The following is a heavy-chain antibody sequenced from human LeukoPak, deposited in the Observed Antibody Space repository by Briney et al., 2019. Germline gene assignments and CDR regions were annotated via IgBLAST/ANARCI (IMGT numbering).Heavy chain of an antibody. CDR3: ARDRTRYSSGWYRP. CDR1: GYTFTGYY. Sequence: ASVKVSCKASGYTFTGYYMHWVRQTPGLGLEWMGWINPNSGGTNYAQKFQGRVTMTRDTSISTAYMELSRLRSDDTAVYYCARDRTRYSSGWYRPWGQGTLVTVSS. D-gene: IGHD6-19*01. CDR2: INPNSGGT. J-gene: IGHJ5*02. V-gene: IGHV1-2*02.